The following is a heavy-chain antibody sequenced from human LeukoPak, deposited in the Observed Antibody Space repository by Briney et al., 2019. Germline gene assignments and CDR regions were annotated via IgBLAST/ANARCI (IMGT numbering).Heavy chain of an antibody. J-gene: IGHJ4*02. CDR1: GFTFSDYY. Sequence: GGSLRLSCAVSGFTFSDYYMSWIRQAPGKGLEWVSYINSGSTYTNYADSVKGRFTISRDNAKNSLYPQMNSLSAEDTAIYYCARVSYYGSGDYLRGSSRYFDYWGQGILVTVSS. CDR3: ARVSYYGSGDYLRGSSRYFDY. CDR2: INSGSTYT. V-gene: IGHV3-11*06. D-gene: IGHD3-10*01.